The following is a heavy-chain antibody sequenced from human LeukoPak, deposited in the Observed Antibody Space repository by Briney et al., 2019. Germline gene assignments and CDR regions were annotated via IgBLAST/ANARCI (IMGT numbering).Heavy chain of an antibody. J-gene: IGHJ4*02. CDR3: ARDGDYTGDY. D-gene: IGHD4-4*01. Sequence: PGGSLRLSCAASGFTFSSYSMNWVRQAPGKGLEWVSHISSTTSTIYYADSVKGRFTISRDNAKNSLHLQMNSLRAEDTAVYYCARDGDYTGDYWGQGTLVTVSS. CDR2: ISSTTSTI. V-gene: IGHV3-48*01. CDR1: GFTFSSYS.